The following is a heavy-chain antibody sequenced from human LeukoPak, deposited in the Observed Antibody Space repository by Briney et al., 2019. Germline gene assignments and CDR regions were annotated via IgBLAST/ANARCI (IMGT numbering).Heavy chain of an antibody. D-gene: IGHD2-2*02. CDR3: AKGYCSSTSCYRVDY. Sequence: GGSLRLSCAASGFTFSSYAMSWVRQAPGKGLEWVSAISGSGGSTYYADSVKGRFTISRDNSKNTLYLQMNSLRAENTAVYYCAKGYCSSTSCYRVDYWGQGTLVTVSS. CDR1: GFTFSSYA. V-gene: IGHV3-23*01. J-gene: IGHJ4*02. CDR2: ISGSGGST.